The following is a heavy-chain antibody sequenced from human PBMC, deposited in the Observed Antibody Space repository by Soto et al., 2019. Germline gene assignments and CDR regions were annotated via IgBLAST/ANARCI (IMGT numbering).Heavy chain of an antibody. J-gene: IGHJ3*02. CDR3: ATYRKFFQI. CDR2: INHSGST. Sequence: SETLSLTCAVYGGSFSGYYWSWIRQPPGKGLEWIGEINHSGSTNYNPSLKSRVTISVDRSKNHFFLNLTSVTAADTAVYYCATYRKFFQIWGQGTKVTVSS. V-gene: IGHV4-34*01. CDR1: GGSFSGYY.